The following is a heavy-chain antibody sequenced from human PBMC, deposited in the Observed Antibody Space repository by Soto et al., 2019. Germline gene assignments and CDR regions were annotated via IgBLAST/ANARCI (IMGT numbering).Heavy chain of an antibody. CDR2: ISTYNGNT. CDR3: ARDGYGDYGY. Sequence: QVQLVQSGAEVKKPGTSVKVSCKASGYTFTSNGISWVRQAPGQGLEWMGWISTYNGNTNYAQKLQGRVTMTRDTSTSIAYMELRDLRSDDTDVYDCARDGYGDYGYWGQGSLVTVSS. J-gene: IGHJ4*02. CDR1: GYTFTSNG. D-gene: IGHD4-17*01. V-gene: IGHV1-18*01.